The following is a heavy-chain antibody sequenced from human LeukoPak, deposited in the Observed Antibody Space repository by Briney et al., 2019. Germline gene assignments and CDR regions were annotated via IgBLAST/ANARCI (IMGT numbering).Heavy chain of an antibody. J-gene: IGHJ4*02. CDR1: GGSISSYY. D-gene: IGHD3-22*01. Sequence: PSETLSLTCTVSGGSISSYYWSWIRQPAGKGLEWIGRIYTSGSTNYNPSLKSRVTMSVDTSKNQFSLKLSSVTAADTAVYYCARETETRLYYYDSSGYLYYFGYWGQGTLVTVSS. V-gene: IGHV4-4*07. CDR3: ARETETRLYYYDSSGYLYYFGY. CDR2: IYTSGST.